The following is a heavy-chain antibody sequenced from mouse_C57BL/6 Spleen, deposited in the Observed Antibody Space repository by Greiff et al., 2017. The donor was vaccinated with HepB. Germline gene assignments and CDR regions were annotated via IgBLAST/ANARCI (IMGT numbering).Heavy chain of an antibody. CDR3: ARDVHYDYDVWYFDV. Sequence: EVMLVESGGGLVKPGGSLKLSCAASGFTFSSYAMSWVRQTPEKRLEWVATISDGGSYTYYPDNVKGRFTISRDNAKNNLYLQMSHLKSEDTAMYYCARDVHYDYDVWYFDVWGTGTTVTVSS. CDR2: ISDGGSYT. D-gene: IGHD2-4*01. CDR1: GFTFSSYA. J-gene: IGHJ1*03. V-gene: IGHV5-4*01.